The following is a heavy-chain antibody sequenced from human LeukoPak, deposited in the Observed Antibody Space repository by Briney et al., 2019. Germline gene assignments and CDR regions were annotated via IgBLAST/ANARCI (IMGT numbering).Heavy chain of an antibody. CDR3: AKLREWELPDLFDY. J-gene: IGHJ4*02. V-gene: IGHV3-23*01. CDR1: GYSFTSYW. D-gene: IGHD1-26*01. Sequence: GESLKISCKGSGYSFTSYWIGWVRQAPGKGLEWVSGISGSGGSRFYTDSVKGRFTISRDNSKNTLYLQMNSLRAEDTAVYYCAKLREWELPDLFDYWGQGTLVTVSS. CDR2: ISGSGGSR.